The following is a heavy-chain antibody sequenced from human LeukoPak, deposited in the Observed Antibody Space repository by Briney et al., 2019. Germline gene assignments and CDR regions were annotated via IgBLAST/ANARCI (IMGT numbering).Heavy chain of an antibody. CDR1: GYTFTSYG. V-gene: IGHV1-18*04. CDR3: ARCDSSGWPYDY. Sequence: ASVKVSCKASGYTFTSYGISWVRQAPGQGLEWMGWISAYNGNTNYAQKLQGRVTMTTDTSTSTAYMELRSLRSDDTAVCYCARCDSSGWPYDYWGQGTLVTVSS. D-gene: IGHD6-19*01. J-gene: IGHJ4*02. CDR2: ISAYNGNT.